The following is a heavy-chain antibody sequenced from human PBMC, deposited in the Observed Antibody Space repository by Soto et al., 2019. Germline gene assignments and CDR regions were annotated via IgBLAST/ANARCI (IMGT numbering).Heavy chain of an antibody. CDR3: AGGYPIAYYDFWSAAGRYYYYIDV. D-gene: IGHD3-3*01. Sequence: QVQLVQSGAEVKKPGASVKVSCKASGYTFTSYDINWVRQATGQGLEWMGWMNPNSGNTGYAQKFQGRVTMTRNTSIITAYMHLRSLRSEDKALLYVAGGYPIAYYDFWSAAGRYYYYIDVWGKVTTVTVSS. CDR2: MNPNSGNT. CDR1: GYTFTSYD. V-gene: IGHV1-8*01. J-gene: IGHJ6*03.